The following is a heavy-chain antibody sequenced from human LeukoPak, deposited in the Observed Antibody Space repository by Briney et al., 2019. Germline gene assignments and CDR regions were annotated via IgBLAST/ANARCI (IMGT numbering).Heavy chain of an antibody. Sequence: SETLSLTCTVSSGSISNYYYYWGWIRQPPGKGLEWIGSISYSGNTYYNPSLKSRVTISIDTSKNQFSLKVTSMTAADTAVYYCASRKLGNDYWGQGTLVTVSS. CDR1: SGSISNYYYY. D-gene: IGHD7-27*01. CDR2: ISYSGNT. J-gene: IGHJ4*02. V-gene: IGHV4-39*07. CDR3: ASRKLGNDY.